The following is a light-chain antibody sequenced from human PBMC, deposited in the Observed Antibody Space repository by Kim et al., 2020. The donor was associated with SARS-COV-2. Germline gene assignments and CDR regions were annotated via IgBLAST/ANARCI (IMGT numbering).Light chain of an antibody. J-gene: IGLJ2*01. CDR3: QSADSSGTYVV. CDR1: ALPKQY. V-gene: IGLV3-25*03. CDR2: KDS. Sequence: SYELTQPPSVSVSPGQTARLTCSGDALPKQYAYWYQQKPGQAPVLVIYKDSERPSGIPERFSGSSSGTTVTLTISGVQAEDEADYYCQSADSSGTYVVFGGGTQLTV.